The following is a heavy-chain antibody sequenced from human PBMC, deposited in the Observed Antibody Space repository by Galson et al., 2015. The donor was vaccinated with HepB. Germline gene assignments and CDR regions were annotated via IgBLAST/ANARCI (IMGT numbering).Heavy chain of an antibody. J-gene: IGHJ4*02. Sequence: SLRLSCAASGFTFSSYGMHWVRQAPGKGLEWVAVIWYDGSNKYYADSVKGRFTISRDNSKNTLYLQMNSLRAEDTAVYYCAREDGLDSYWGPSFDYWGQGTLVTVSS. CDR1: GFTFSSYG. CDR3: AREDGLDSYWGPSFDY. CDR2: IWYDGSNK. D-gene: IGHD7-27*01. V-gene: IGHV3-33*01.